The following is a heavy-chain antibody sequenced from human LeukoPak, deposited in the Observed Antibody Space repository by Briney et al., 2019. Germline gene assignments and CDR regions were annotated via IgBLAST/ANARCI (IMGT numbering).Heavy chain of an antibody. CDR1: GGSFSDND. V-gene: IGHV4-34*01. D-gene: IGHD3-16*02. J-gene: IGHJ3*01. CDR3: ARVSFDTRGHDAFDL. CDR2: INQRGST. Sequence: SETLSLACAVYGGSFSDNDWSWVRQPPGKGLEWIGEINQRGSTSSNASLKGRVTISLDTSKNQFSLNLTSVTAADTALYYCARVSFDTRGHDAFDLWGQGTLVTVSP.